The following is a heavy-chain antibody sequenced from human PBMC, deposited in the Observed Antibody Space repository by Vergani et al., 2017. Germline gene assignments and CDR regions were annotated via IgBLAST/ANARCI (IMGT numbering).Heavy chain of an antibody. CDR2: ISGSGGST. J-gene: IGHJ4*02. V-gene: IGHV3-23*01. CDR3: AKDMLWFGESLYYFDY. D-gene: IGHD3-10*01. CDR1: GFTFSSYA. Sequence: EVQLLESGGGLVQPGGSLRLSCAASGFTFSSYAMSWVRQAPGKGLEWVSAISGSGGSTYYADSVEGRFTISIDNSKNTLYLQMNSLRAEDTAVYYCAKDMLWFGESLYYFDYWGQGTLVTVSS.